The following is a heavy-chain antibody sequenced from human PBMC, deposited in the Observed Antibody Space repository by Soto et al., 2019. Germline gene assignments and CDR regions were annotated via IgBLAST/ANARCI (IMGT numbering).Heavy chain of an antibody. CDR3: ARDTDGLYY. Sequence: EVQLVESGGGLVQPGGSLRLSCAASGLIFSNYNMHWVRQAPGKGLEWVSRINTDGGITDYADSVKGRFTVSRDNPKSTLYLQMNSLRVEDTAVYYCARDTDGLYYWGQGTLVTVAS. J-gene: IGHJ4*02. CDR1: GLIFSNYN. CDR2: INTDGGIT. V-gene: IGHV3-74*01.